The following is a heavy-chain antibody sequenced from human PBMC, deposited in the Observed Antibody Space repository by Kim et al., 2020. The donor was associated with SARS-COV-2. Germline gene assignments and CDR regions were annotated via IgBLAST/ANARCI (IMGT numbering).Heavy chain of an antibody. Sequence: GGSLRLSCAASGFTFSSYGMHWVRQAPGKGLEWVAVIWYDGSNKYYADSVKGRFTISRDNSKNTLYLQMNSLRAEDTAVYYCARDRATYDFWSGYYLGWFDSWGQGTLVTVSS. V-gene: IGHV3-33*01. CDR3: ARDRATYDFWSGYYLGWFDS. CDR2: IWYDGSNK. J-gene: IGHJ5*01. CDR1: GFTFSSYG. D-gene: IGHD3-3*01.